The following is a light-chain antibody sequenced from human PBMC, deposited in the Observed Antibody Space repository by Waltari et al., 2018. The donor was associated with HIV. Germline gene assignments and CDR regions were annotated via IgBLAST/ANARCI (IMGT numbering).Light chain of an antibody. Sequence: SSALTQDPIVSVAWGQTIKSSGSGDSLRSILANWYQHRPGPAPTLLVYSSNHRPSGIPDRFSGSNSGNTSSLTICGSESEDEADYYCASRDTSREGYVFGAGTRVTVL. CDR1: SLRSIL. J-gene: IGLJ1*01. CDR2: SSN. V-gene: IGLV3-19*01. CDR3: ASRDTSREGYV.